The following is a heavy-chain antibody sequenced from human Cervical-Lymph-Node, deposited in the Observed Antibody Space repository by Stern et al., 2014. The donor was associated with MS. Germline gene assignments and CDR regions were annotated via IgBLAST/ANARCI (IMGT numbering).Heavy chain of an antibody. D-gene: IGHD3-10*01. V-gene: IGHV4-59*01. CDR3: ARRGQYGSYPLYYYYGMDV. CDR2: VYYSGST. J-gene: IGHJ6*02. CDR1: GGSITSYY. Sequence: QVQLVESGPGLVKPSETLSLTCTVSGGSITSYYWSWIRQPPGQGLEWIGHVYYSGSTNYNPSLKSRVTISVDTSKNQFSLKLRSVTAADTAVYYCARRGQYGSYPLYYYYGMDVWGQGTTVTVSS.